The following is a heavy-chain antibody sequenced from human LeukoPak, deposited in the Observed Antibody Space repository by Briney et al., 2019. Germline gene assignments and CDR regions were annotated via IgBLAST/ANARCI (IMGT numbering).Heavy chain of an antibody. CDR1: GGSISSYY. Sequence: PSETLSLTCTVSGGSISSYYWSWIRQPPGKGLEWIGYIYYSGSTNYNPSLKSRVTISVDTSKNQFSLKLSSVTAADTAVYYCASSMVRGVSTRTQPFDYWGQGTLVTVSS. V-gene: IGHV4-59*08. J-gene: IGHJ4*02. D-gene: IGHD3-10*01. CDR3: ASSMVRGVSTRTQPFDY. CDR2: IYYSGST.